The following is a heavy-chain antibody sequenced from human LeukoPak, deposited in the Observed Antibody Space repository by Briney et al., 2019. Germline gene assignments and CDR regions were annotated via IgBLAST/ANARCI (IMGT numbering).Heavy chain of an antibody. V-gene: IGHV3-23*01. CDR1: GFTFSSYG. Sequence: GGSLRLSCAASGFTFSSYGMSWVRQAPGKGLEWVSAISGSGGSTNYADSVKGRFTISRDNSKNTLYLQMNSLRAEDTAVYYCAKDRVYYYGSGSYYNYFDYWGQGTLVTVSS. CDR3: AKDRVYYYGSGSYYNYFDY. D-gene: IGHD3-10*01. CDR2: ISGSGGST. J-gene: IGHJ4*02.